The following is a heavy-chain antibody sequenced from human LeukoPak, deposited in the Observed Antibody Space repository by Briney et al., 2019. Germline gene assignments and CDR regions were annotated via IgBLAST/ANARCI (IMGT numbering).Heavy chain of an antibody. CDR1: GYTFTGYY. CDR3: ATDYWVDAFDI. J-gene: IGHJ3*02. D-gene: IGHD2-8*02. V-gene: IGHV1-2*02. Sequence: VASVKVSCKASGYTFTGYYMHWVRQAPGQGLEWMGWINPNSGGTNYAQKFQGRVTMTRDTSISTAYMELSRLRSEDTAVYYCATDYWVDAFDIWGQGTMVTVSS. CDR2: INPNSGGT.